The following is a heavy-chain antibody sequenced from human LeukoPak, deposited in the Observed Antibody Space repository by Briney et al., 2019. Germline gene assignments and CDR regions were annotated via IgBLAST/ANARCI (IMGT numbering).Heavy chain of an antibody. Sequence: GGPLRLPCAASGFTFDDYGMSWVREARGKGLEWGSGMKWNGGSTGYAASVKGRFTISRDNAKSSLYLQMNSLRAEDTALCYCARGGSGSDAFDIWGQGTMVTVSS. J-gene: IGHJ3*02. CDR3: ARGGSGSDAFDI. CDR2: MKWNGGST. V-gene: IGHV3-20*04. CDR1: GFTFDDYG. D-gene: IGHD1-26*01.